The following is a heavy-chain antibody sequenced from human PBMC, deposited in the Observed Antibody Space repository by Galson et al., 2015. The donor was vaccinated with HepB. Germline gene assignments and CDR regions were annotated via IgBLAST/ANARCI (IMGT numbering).Heavy chain of an antibody. Sequence: SVKVSCKASGYTFTSYGISWVRQAPGQGLEWMGWISAYNGNTNYAQKLQGRVTMTTDTSMSTAYMELRSLRSDDTAVYYCARDGLLYDYPRYYGMDVWGQGTTVTVSS. D-gene: IGHD5/OR15-5a*01. V-gene: IGHV1-18*04. CDR2: ISAYNGNT. CDR1: GYTFTSYG. CDR3: ARDGLLYDYPRYYGMDV. J-gene: IGHJ6*02.